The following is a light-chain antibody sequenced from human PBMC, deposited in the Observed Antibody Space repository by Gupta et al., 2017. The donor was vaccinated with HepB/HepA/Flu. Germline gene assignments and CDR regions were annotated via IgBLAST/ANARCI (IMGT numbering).Light chain of an antibody. CDR3: QQEDSSPNT. CDR1: QSVTTTY. Sequence: EIVLTQSPGTLSLSPGERATLSCRASQSVTTTYLGWYQQKPGQAPRLLIYGASHRATGIPDRFSGSGSGTEFTLTIDRLEPEDFAVYYCQQEDSSPNTFGQGTKVDIK. J-gene: IGKJ2*01. V-gene: IGKV3-20*01. CDR2: GAS.